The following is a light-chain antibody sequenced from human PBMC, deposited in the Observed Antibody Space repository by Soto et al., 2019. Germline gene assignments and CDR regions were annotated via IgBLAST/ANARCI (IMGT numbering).Light chain of an antibody. Sequence: QSALPQPASVSGSPGQSITISCTGTSSDVGNYDLVSWYQQLPGKAPKFILYEGSKRPSGVSNRFSGSKSGNTASLTISGLQAEDEADYYCCSYAGSSTYVFGTGTKVTVL. CDR2: EGS. CDR1: SSDVGNYDL. CDR3: CSYAGSSTYV. V-gene: IGLV2-23*01. J-gene: IGLJ1*01.